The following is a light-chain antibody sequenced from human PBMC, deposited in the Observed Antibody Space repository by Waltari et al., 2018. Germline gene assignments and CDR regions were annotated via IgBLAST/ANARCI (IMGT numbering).Light chain of an antibody. V-gene: IGLV3-10*01. CDR2: EDN. CDR3: FSTDSSATYGV. J-gene: IGLJ6*01. CDR1: ALPTKF. Sequence: SYELTQPPSVSVSPGQTANIACSGAALPTKFAYWYQQRSGQAPVLVIYEDNKRPDGIPERFSGSSSGTVATLTITGAQVEDEGDYFCFSTDSSATYGVFGSGTKV.